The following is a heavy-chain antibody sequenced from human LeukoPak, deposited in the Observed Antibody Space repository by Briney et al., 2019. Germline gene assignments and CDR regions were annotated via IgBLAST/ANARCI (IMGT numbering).Heavy chain of an antibody. D-gene: IGHD6-19*01. Sequence: SVKVSCKASGGTFSSYTISWVRQAPGQGLEWMGRIIPILGIANYAQKFQGRVTITADKPTSTAYMELSSLRSEDTAVYYCAGHPGYSSGATDYWGQGTLVTVSS. V-gene: IGHV1-69*02. CDR3: AGHPGYSSGATDY. CDR1: GGTFSSYT. J-gene: IGHJ4*02. CDR2: IIPILGIA.